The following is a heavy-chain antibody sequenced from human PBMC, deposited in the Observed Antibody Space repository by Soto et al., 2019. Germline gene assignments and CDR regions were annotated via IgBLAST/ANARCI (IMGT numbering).Heavy chain of an antibody. D-gene: IGHD6-13*01. Sequence: GGSLRLSCAASGFTFTDYALSWVRQAPGKGLVWVATISGVGGSTYLADSVKGRLSISRDNSKNTVSLPMNSLRAEDTAVYFCARGSSGYISSWYYIDSWGRGTLVTVS. CDR3: ARGSSGYISSWYYIDS. V-gene: IGHV3-23*01. J-gene: IGHJ4*02. CDR2: ISGVGGST. CDR1: GFTFTDYA.